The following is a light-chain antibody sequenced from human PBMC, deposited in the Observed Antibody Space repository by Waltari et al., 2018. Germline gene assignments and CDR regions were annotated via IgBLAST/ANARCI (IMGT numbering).Light chain of an antibody. CDR2: EDT. V-gene: IGLV1-51*02. Sequence: QSVLTQSPSVSAAPGQRVPIPCPGGSSNIGKNYVSWYRQFPGSAPKLLIYEDTGRPAGVPGRFSGSKSGTSATLDITGLQPGDEAEYYCGTWDSSLSGAVFGGGTLLTVL. CDR1: SSNIGKNY. CDR3: GTWDSSLSGAV. J-gene: IGLJ7*01.